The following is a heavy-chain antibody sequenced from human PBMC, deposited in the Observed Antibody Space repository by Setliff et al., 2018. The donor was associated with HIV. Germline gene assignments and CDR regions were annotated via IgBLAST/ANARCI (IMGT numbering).Heavy chain of an antibody. CDR2: IYSVGIT. V-gene: IGHV3-53*01. CDR1: GFTVSSNS. D-gene: IGHD3-16*01. Sequence: GSLRLSCAASGFTVSSNSMSWVRQAPGKGLEWVSVIYSVGITYYTDSVKGRFTISRENARNSLYLQMNSLRAGDTAVYYCAREIRTVYTGGHYFYGIDVWGQGTAVTVSS. CDR3: AREIRTVYTGGHYFYGIDV. J-gene: IGHJ6*02.